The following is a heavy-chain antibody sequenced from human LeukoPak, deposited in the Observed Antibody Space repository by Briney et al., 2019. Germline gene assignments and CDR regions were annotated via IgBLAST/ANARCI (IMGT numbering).Heavy chain of an antibody. D-gene: IGHD2-21*02. Sequence: PGGSLRLSCAASGFTFSSYGMTWVRQAPGKGLEWVSGISGSGDNTFYAGSVKGRFTISRDNSKNTLYLQMNSLRAEDTAVYKCAKTTYCGADCYSWYFDYWGQGTLVTVSS. CDR1: GFTFSSYG. CDR3: AKTTYCGADCYSWYFDY. V-gene: IGHV3-23*01. CDR2: ISGSGDNT. J-gene: IGHJ4*02.